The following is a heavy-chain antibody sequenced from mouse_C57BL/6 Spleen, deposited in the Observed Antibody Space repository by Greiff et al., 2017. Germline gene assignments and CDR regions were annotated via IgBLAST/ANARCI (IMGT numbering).Heavy chain of an antibody. CDR2: INYDGSST. CDR3: AREDGSSYGYFDV. Sequence: EVMLVESEGGLVQPGSSMKLSCTASGFTFSDYYMAWVRQVPEKGLEWVANINYDGSSTYYLDSLKSRFIISRDNAKNILYLQMSSLKSEDTATYYCAREDGSSYGYFDVWGTGTTVTVSS. J-gene: IGHJ1*03. CDR1: GFTFSDYY. D-gene: IGHD1-1*01. V-gene: IGHV5-16*01.